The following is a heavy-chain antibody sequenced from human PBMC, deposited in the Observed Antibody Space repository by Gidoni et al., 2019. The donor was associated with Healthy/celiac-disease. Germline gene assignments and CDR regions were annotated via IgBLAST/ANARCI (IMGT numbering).Heavy chain of an antibody. J-gene: IGHJ2*01. CDR3: AKAFRIAAAGTHWYFDL. V-gene: IGHV3-23*01. CDR2: ISVSGGST. D-gene: IGHD6-13*01. Sequence: EVQLLESGGGLVQPGGSLRLSCAASGFTFSSYSMSWVRQAPGKGLEWFSAISVSGGSTYYADSVKGRFTISRDNSKKTLYLQMNSLRAEDTAVYYCAKAFRIAAAGTHWYFDLWGRGTLVTVSS. CDR1: GFTFSSYS.